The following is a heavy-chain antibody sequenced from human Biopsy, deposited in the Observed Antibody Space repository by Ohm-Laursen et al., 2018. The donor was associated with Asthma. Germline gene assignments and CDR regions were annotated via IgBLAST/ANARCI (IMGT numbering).Heavy chain of an antibody. Sequence: SLRLSCTASGFTFRSYAMHWVRQAPGKGLEWVAVISFDGSNKDYADSVKGRFTISRDDSKNTLYLQMNSLRPDDTAVYYCARDVMEWYLPAFDFWGQGTLVTVSS. CDR3: ARDVMEWYLPAFDF. CDR2: ISFDGSNK. V-gene: IGHV3-30*04. J-gene: IGHJ4*02. CDR1: GFTFRSYA. D-gene: IGHD3-3*01.